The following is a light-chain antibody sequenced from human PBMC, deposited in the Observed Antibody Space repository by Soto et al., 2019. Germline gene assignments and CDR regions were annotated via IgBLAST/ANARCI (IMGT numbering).Light chain of an antibody. CDR2: ETS. Sequence: EIVLTQSPATLSLSPGETASLSCRASQSVSSDLAWYQQKPGQAPRLLMYETSRRATGIPARFSGSGSGTDFTLTISSLEPEDFAVYYCQQRNNWRDTFGQGTRLEIK. V-gene: IGKV3-11*01. J-gene: IGKJ5*01. CDR3: QQRNNWRDT. CDR1: QSVSSD.